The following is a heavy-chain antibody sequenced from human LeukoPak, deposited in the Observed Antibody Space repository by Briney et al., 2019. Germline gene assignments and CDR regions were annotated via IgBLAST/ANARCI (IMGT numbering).Heavy chain of an antibody. D-gene: IGHD3-10*01. J-gene: IGHJ4*02. Sequence: SETLSLTCAVSGYSISSGYYWSWIRQPPGKGLEYIGYIYYSGSTNYNPSLKSRVTISVDTSKNQFSLKLSSVTAADTAVYYCARDSTTVRGAIGLDYWGQGTLVTVSS. CDR1: GYSISSGYY. CDR2: IYYSGST. V-gene: IGHV4-61*01. CDR3: ARDSTTVRGAIGLDY.